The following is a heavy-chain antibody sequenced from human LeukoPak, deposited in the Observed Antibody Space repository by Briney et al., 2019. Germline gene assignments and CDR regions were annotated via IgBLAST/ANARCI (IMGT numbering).Heavy chain of an antibody. J-gene: IGHJ4*02. V-gene: IGHV4-34*01. CDR3: ARETYDFWSGYYIDY. D-gene: IGHD3-3*01. CDR1: GGSFSGYY. CDR2: INHSGST. Sequence: SETLSLTCAVYGGSFSGYYWSWIRQPPGKGLEWIGEINHSGSTNYNPSLKSRVTISVDTSKNQFSLKLSSATAADTAVYYCARETYDFWSGYYIDYWGQGTLVTVSS.